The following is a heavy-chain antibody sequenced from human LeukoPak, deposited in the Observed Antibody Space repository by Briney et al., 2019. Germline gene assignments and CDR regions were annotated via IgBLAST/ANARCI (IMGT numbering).Heavy chain of an antibody. CDR3: AKDFSI. V-gene: IGHV4-61*02. Sequence: SETLSLTCTVSGGSISSNTYYWSWIRQPAGKGLEWIGLIYTSGSTNYNPSLKSRVTISLDTSKNQFSLKLSSVTAADTAIYYFAKDFSIWGPGTMVTVSS. D-gene: IGHD3-10*01. J-gene: IGHJ4*02. CDR1: GGSISSNTYY. CDR2: IYTSGST.